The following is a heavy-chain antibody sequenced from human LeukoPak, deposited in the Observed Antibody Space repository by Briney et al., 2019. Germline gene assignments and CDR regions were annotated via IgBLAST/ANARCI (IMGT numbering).Heavy chain of an antibody. CDR2: IYHSGST. D-gene: IGHD2-2*02. Sequence: SETLSFTCAVSGYSISSGYYWGWIRQPPGKGLEWIGSIYHSGSTYYNPSLKSRVTISVDTSKNQFSLKLSSVTAADTAVYYCARHGEDIVVVPAAIMYGWFDPWGQGTLVTVSS. J-gene: IGHJ5*02. V-gene: IGHV4-38-2*01. CDR1: GYSISSGYY. CDR3: ARHGEDIVVVPAAIMYGWFDP.